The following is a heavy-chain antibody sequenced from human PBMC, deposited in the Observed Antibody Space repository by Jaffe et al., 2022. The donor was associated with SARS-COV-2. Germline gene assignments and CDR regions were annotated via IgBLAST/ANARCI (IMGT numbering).Heavy chain of an antibody. Sequence: QVQLVQSGAEVKKPGASVKVSCKASGYTFTSYGISWVRQAPGQGLEWMGWISAYNGNTNYAQKLQGRVTMTTDTSTSTAYMELRSLRSDDTAVYYCARLVYCSSTSCYRQGHGMDVWGQGTTVTVSS. D-gene: IGHD2-2*01. J-gene: IGHJ6*02. CDR1: GYTFTSYG. V-gene: IGHV1-18*01. CDR3: ARLVYCSSTSCYRQGHGMDV. CDR2: ISAYNGNT.